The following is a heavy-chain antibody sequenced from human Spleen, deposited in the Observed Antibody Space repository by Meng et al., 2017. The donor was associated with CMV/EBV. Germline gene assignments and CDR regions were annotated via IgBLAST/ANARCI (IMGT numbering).Heavy chain of an antibody. D-gene: IGHD6-19*01. J-gene: IGHJ4*02. Sequence: QGRLVQLGAEVKKPGASVKVSCKASGYTFTGYYMHWVRQAPGQGLEWMGWINPNSGGTNYAQKFQGRVTMTRDTSISTAYMELSRLRSDDTAVYYCARALWGQWLVLGPDYWGQGTLVTVSS. CDR1: GYTFTGYY. CDR2: INPNSGGT. CDR3: ARALWGQWLVLGPDY. V-gene: IGHV1-2*02.